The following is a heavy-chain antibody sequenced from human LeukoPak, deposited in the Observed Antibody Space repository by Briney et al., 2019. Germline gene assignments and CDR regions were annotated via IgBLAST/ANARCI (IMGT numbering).Heavy chain of an antibody. J-gene: IGHJ2*01. Sequence: PAETLSLTCTVSGVPITRWSDYWGWGRQPPGKGREWIGSIYYGGSAYYNPSLKSRVTISVDTSKNHFSLNLNSVTAADTAVYYCARRNGDYGLWYFDLWGRGTLVTVSS. D-gene: IGHD4-17*01. CDR2: IYYGGSA. CDR1: GVPITRWSDY. V-gene: IGHV4-39*02. CDR3: ARRNGDYGLWYFDL.